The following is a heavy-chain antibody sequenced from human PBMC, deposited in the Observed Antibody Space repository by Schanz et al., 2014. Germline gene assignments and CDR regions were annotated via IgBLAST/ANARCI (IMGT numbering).Heavy chain of an antibody. CDR1: GFNFSSHW. CDR2: IRQDVRAK. CDR3: AKDPHRDYGGKPQAFDI. D-gene: IGHD4-17*01. Sequence: DVQLVESGGTLVRPGGSLRLSCAASGFNFSSHWMTWVRQAPGRGLEWVANIRQDVRAKYYADSVKGRFTISRDNSKNTLYLQMNSLRVEDTALYYCAKDPHRDYGGKPQAFDIWGQGTMVTVSS. V-gene: IGHV3-7*01. J-gene: IGHJ3*02.